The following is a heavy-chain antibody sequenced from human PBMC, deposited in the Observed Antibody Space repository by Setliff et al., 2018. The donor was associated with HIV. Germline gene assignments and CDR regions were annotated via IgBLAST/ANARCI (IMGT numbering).Heavy chain of an antibody. CDR2: IYYSGSA. CDR1: GDSIDRSNFF. Sequence: PSETLSLTCTVSGDSIDRSNFFWTWIRQHPGKGLEWIGYIYYSGSATYNPSLKSQASISVDTSRNEFSLKLSSVTAADTAVYYCARGRDKYGPIDYWGQGTLVTVSS. D-gene: IGHD3-10*01. V-gene: IGHV4-31*01. CDR3: ARGRDKYGPIDY. J-gene: IGHJ4*02.